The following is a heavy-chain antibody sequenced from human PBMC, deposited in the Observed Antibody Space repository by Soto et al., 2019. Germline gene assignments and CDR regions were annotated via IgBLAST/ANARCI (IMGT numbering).Heavy chain of an antibody. J-gene: IGHJ5*02. CDR3: ARLGAYYQSLDP. Sequence: SVKVSCKASGGTFSSYTISWVRQAPGQGLEWMGRIIPILGIANYAQKFQGRVTITADKSTSTAYMELSSLRSEDTAVYYCARLGAYYQSLDPWGPGTLVTVSS. V-gene: IGHV1-69*02. CDR2: IIPILGIA. D-gene: IGHD2-21*01. CDR1: GGTFSSYT.